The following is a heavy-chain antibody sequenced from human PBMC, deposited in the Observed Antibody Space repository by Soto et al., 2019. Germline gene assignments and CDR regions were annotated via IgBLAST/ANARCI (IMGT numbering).Heavy chain of an antibody. D-gene: IGHD2-21*02. J-gene: IGHJ6*02. Sequence: GGSLRLSCAASGFTFSSYGMHWVRQAPGKGLGWVAVIWYDGSNKYYADSVKGRFTISRDNSKNTLYLQMNSLRAEDTAVYYCARGLYCGGDCYSRPLCYYYGMDVWGQGTTVTVSS. CDR3: ARGLYCGGDCYSRPLCYYYGMDV. CDR1: GFTFSSYG. CDR2: IWYDGSNK. V-gene: IGHV3-33*01.